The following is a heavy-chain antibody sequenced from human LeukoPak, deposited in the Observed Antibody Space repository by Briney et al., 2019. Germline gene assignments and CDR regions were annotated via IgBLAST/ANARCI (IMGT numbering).Heavy chain of an antibody. CDR2: INDYTGDS. V-gene: IGHV4-34*01. Sequence: SETLSLTCTGFGGSFTDYFWTWIRHSPGKGLEWIGEINDYTGDSKYNPSLNSRVSISLEKSKILLSLELRSVTAADTAVYYCARGRIAKIVVVHSFSYGMDVWGQGTTVTVSS. CDR1: GGSFTDYF. J-gene: IGHJ6*02. D-gene: IGHD3-22*01. CDR3: ARGRIAKIVVVHSFSYGMDV.